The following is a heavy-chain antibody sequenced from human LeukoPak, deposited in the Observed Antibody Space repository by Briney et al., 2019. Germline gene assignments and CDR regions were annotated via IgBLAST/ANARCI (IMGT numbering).Heavy chain of an antibody. J-gene: IGHJ5*02. CDR2: INPNSGGT. Sequence: ASVKLSCKASGYTFTGYYMHWVRQAPGQGLEWMGWINPNSGGTNYAQKFQGRVTMTRDTSISTAYMELSRLRSDDTAVYYCARASPYYYGSGPGPWGQGTLVTVSS. CDR3: ARASPYYYGSGPGP. D-gene: IGHD3-10*01. V-gene: IGHV1-2*02. CDR1: GYTFTGYY.